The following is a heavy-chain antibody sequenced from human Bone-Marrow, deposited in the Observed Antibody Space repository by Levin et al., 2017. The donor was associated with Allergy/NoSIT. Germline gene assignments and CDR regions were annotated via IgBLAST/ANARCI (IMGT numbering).Heavy chain of an antibody. J-gene: IGHJ4*02. Sequence: SCTVSGDSLTSHYWSWIRQSPGKGLEWIGFIYYGGRTNYNPSLKSRVRISVDTSKNQFSLSLATVTAADTAVYYCAKVDSSSWNPPEYYFDCWGQGALVAVSS. CDR1: GDSLTSHY. CDR2: IYYGGRT. CDR3: AKVDSSSWNPPEYYFDC. V-gene: IGHV4-59*11. D-gene: IGHD6-13*01.